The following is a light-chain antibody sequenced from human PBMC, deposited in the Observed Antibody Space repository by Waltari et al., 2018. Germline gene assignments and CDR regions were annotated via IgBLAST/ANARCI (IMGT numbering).Light chain of an antibody. CDR2: EGS. J-gene: IGLJ2*01. CDR3: CSYAGSIL. V-gene: IGLV2-23*01. CDR1: SSYVGSYNL. Sequence: QSALTQPASVSGSPGQSITISCTGTSSYVGSYNLVSWYQQHPGKAPKPMIYEGSKRPSGVSNRFSGSKSGNTASLTISGLQAEDEADYYCCSYAGSILFGGGTKLTVL.